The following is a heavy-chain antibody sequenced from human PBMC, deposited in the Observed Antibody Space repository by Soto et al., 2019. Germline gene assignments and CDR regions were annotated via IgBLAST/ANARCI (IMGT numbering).Heavy chain of an antibody. Sequence: QVQLQQWGAGLLKPSETLSLTCAVYGGSFSGYYWSWIRQPPGKGLEWIGEINPSGSTNYNPSLKSRVTISVDTSKNQFSLKLSSVTAADTAVYYCASWGDSSGKPLNYWGQGTLVTVSS. CDR2: INPSGST. D-gene: IGHD3-22*01. J-gene: IGHJ4*02. V-gene: IGHV4-34*01. CDR1: GGSFSGYY. CDR3: ASWGDSSGKPLNY.